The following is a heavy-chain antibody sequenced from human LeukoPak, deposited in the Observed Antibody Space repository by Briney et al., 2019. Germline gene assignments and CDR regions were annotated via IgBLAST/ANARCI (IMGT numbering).Heavy chain of an antibody. CDR1: GYSISSGYY. J-gene: IGHJ4*02. CDR3: ARGGSLTVTSKLYNY. V-gene: IGHV4-38-2*02. D-gene: IGHD4-17*01. Sequence: PSETLSLTCTVSGYSISSGYYWGWIRQPPGKGLEWIGIIYHSGSTYYNPSLKSRVTISLDTSKNQFSLKLNSVTAADTAVYYCARGGSLTVTSKLYNYWGQGTLVTVSS. CDR2: IYHSGST.